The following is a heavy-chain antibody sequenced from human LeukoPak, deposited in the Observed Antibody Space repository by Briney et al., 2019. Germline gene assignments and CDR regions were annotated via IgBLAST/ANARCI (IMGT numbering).Heavy chain of an antibody. CDR3: ARLYYDVSGYFDY. Sequence: GESLKISCKGSGYSFTSFWIGWVRQMPGKGLEWMGIIYPDDSETIYSPSFQGQVTFSVDKSITTAYLHWSSLKASDTAMFYCARLYYDVSGYFDYWGQGTLVTVCS. V-gene: IGHV5-51*01. CDR2: IYPDDSET. CDR1: GYSFTSFW. D-gene: IGHD3-22*01. J-gene: IGHJ4*02.